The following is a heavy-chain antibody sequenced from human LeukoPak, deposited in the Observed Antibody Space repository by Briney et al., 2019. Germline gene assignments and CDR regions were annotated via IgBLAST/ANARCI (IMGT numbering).Heavy chain of an antibody. CDR1: GFTFSSHA. V-gene: IGHV3-48*03. J-gene: IGHJ4*02. CDR2: ISSSGTTT. CDR3: ARARPEVWSPDF. D-gene: IGHD2-8*02. Sequence: GGSLRLSCVASGFTFSSHAMNWVRQAPGKGLEWISHISSSGTTTYVADSLRGRFTISRDNAKNSLFLQMNSLRAEDTAVYYCARARPEVWSPDFWGQGTLVTVSS.